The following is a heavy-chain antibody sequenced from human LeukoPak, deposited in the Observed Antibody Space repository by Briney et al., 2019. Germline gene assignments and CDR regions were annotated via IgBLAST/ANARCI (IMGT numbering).Heavy chain of an antibody. V-gene: IGHV3-23*01. CDR2: IIGGAGGT. D-gene: IGHD2-2*01. CDR3: THGSMYQLDY. Sequence: GGSLRLSCAASGFSFSSHGMSWVHQAPGKGLEWVSGIIGGAGGTYYADSVKGRFTISRDNSKNTLYLQMNSLRAEDTAVYYCTHGSMYQLDYRGQGTLVTVSS. CDR1: GFSFSSHG. J-gene: IGHJ4*02.